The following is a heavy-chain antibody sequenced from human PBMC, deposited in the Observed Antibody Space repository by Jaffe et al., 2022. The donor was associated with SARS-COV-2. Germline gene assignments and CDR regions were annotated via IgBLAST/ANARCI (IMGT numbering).Heavy chain of an antibody. CDR3: ARTVEMATITPARWYFDL. Sequence: QVTLKESGPVLVKPTETLTLTCTVSGFSLSNARMGVSWIRQPPGKALEWLAHIFSNDEKSYSTSLKSRLTISKDTSKSQVVLTMTNMDPVDTATYYCARTVEMATITPARWYFDLWGRGTLVTVSS. J-gene: IGHJ2*01. V-gene: IGHV2-26*01. CDR1: GFSLSNARMG. D-gene: IGHD5-12*01. CDR2: IFSNDEK.